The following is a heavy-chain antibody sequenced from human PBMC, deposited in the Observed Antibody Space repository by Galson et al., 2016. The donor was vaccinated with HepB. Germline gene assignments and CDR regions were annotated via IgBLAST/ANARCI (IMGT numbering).Heavy chain of an antibody. J-gene: IGHJ6*02. CDR1: GYTLTDYY. CDR2: INPNSGGT. V-gene: IGHV1-2*02. Sequence: SVKVSCKASGYTLTDYYIHWVRQAPGQGLEWMGWINPNSGGTNYAQKFQGRVTMTRDTSISTAYMELSGLKSDDTAVYYCARVYYCAAWTESRPYYYNMDVWGQGTTVTVSS. CDR3: ARVYYCAAWTESRPYYYNMDV. D-gene: IGHD3-22*01.